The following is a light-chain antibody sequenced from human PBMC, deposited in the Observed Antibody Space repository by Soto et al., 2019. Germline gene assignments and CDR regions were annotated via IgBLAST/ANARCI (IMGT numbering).Light chain of an antibody. CDR1: QSLLYSIKYNY. V-gene: IGKV2-28*01. CDR2: LGS. J-gene: IGKJ1*01. Sequence: DLVMTQSPLSLPVTPGEPASISCRSSQSLLYSIKYNYLVWYLQKPGQSPHLLIDLGSNRASGVPDRFSGSESGTHFPLKSSRLEDEDVGVYYCMQALHTPPTFGQGTKV. CDR3: MQALHTPPT.